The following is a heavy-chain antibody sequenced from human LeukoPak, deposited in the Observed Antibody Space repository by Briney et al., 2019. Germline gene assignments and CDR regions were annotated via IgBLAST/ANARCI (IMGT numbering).Heavy chain of an antibody. D-gene: IGHD6-13*01. V-gene: IGHV3-30*04. J-gene: IGHJ3*02. CDR3: ATDSSHEAFDI. Sequence: GGSLRLSCAASGFTFRSYAMHWVRQAPGKGLEWVAVISYDGSNKYYADSVKGRFTISRDNSKNTLYLQMNSLRAEDTAVYYCATDSSHEAFDIWGQGTMVTVSS. CDR2: ISYDGSNK. CDR1: GFTFRSYA.